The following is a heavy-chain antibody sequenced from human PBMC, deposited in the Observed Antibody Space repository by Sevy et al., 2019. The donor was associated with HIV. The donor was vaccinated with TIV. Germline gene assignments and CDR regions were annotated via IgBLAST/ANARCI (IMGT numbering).Heavy chain of an antibody. Sequence: GGSLRLSCAASTFTFNDYWMNWVRQAPGKGLEWVANINQHGSEKYFVDSVKGRFTISRDNAKNSLYLQMNSLRAEDTGVFYCARWGGGLDVWGQGTTVTVSS. J-gene: IGHJ6*02. V-gene: IGHV3-7*01. CDR1: TFTFNDYW. D-gene: IGHD3-16*01. CDR2: INQHGSEK. CDR3: ARWGGGLDV.